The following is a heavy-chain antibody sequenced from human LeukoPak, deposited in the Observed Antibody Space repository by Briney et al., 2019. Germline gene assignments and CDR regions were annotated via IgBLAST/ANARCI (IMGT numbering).Heavy chain of an antibody. Sequence: ASVKVSCKASGYTFSSYGISWLRQAPGQGLEWMGWIGAYNGDTNYAQKFQGRVTMTTDTSTSTLYMELRSLRSDDTALYYCARDHGHKSVDYWGQGTLVTVSS. CDR1: GYTFSSYG. CDR2: IGAYNGDT. J-gene: IGHJ4*02. CDR3: ARDHGHKSVDY. D-gene: IGHD3-3*01. V-gene: IGHV1-18*04.